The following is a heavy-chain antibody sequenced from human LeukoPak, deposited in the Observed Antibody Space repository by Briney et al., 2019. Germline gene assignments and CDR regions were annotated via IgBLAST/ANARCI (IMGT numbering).Heavy chain of an antibody. CDR3: ATLTVGATDPSAFDI. CDR1: GGSISSGSYY. CDR2: IYTSGST. V-gene: IGHV4-61*02. J-gene: IGHJ3*02. D-gene: IGHD1-26*01. Sequence: SETLSLTCTVSGGSISSGSYYWSRIRQPAGKGLEWIGRIYTSGSTNYNPSLKSRVTISVDTSKNQFSLKLSSVTAADTAVYYCATLTVGATDPSAFDIWGQGTMVTVS.